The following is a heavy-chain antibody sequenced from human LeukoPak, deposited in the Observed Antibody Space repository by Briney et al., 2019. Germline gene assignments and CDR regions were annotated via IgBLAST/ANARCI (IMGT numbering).Heavy chain of an antibody. Sequence: TTSETLSLTCTVSGGSISSYYWSWVRQPPGKRLEWIGYIYYSGSTNYNPSLKSRVTISVDTSKNQFSLKLSSVTAADTAVYYCARDVDYYGMDVWGQGTTVTVSS. V-gene: IGHV4-59*01. J-gene: IGHJ6*02. CDR3: ARDVDYYGMDV. CDR2: IYYSGST. CDR1: GGSISSYY.